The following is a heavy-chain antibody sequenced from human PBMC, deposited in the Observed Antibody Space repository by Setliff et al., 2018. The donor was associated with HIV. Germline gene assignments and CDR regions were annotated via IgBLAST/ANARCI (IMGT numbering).Heavy chain of an antibody. CDR2: INPKSDGT. D-gene: IGHD3-22*01. CDR3: ARGMDYYDSSGYIFFPGLPDYYYYMDV. Sequence: ASVKVSCKASGYSFTDYYIHWVRQAPGQGLEWMGWINPKSDGTNYAQKFQGWITMTRDTSISTAYMELSRLRSDDTAVYYCARGMDYYDSSGYIFFPGLPDYYYYMDVWGEGTTVTVSS. J-gene: IGHJ6*03. V-gene: IGHV1-2*04. CDR1: GYSFTDYY.